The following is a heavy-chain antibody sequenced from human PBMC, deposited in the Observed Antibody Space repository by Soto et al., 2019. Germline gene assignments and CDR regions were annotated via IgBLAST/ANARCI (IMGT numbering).Heavy chain of an antibody. D-gene: IGHD3-10*01. J-gene: IGHJ4*02. CDR3: ATERVGEMATGGYFDR. CDR2: IIPLFGTP. CDR1: GGTFSNDA. Sequence: QVQLVQSGAEVKSPGSSVKVSCKASGGTFSNDAFSWVRQAPGQGLEWVGGIIPLFGTPNYAQDFQGRVINTADESSSTTYMELTSLRSEDTAVYYCATERVGEMATGGYFDRWGQGTLVTVSS. V-gene: IGHV1-69*01.